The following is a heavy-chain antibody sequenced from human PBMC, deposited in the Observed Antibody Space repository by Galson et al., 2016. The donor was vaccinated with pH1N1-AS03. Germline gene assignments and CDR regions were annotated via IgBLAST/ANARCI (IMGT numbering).Heavy chain of an antibody. CDR3: ARHLHGDHVGWFDP. J-gene: IGHJ5*02. Sequence: WVRQAPGKGLEWIGSIYYSGSTYYNPSLKSRVTISVDTSKNQFSLKLSSVTAADTAVYYCARHLHGDHVGWFDPWGQGTLVTVSS. V-gene: IGHV4-39*01. D-gene: IGHD4-17*01. CDR2: IYYSGST.